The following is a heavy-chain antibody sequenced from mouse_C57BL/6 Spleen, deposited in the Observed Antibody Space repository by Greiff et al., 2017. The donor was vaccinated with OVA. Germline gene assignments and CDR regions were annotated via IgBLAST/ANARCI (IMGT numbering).Heavy chain of an antibody. CDR2: ISSGSSTI. Sequence: QVVESGGGLVKPGGSLKLSCAASGFTFSDYGMHWVRQAPEKGLEWVAYISSGSSTIYYADTVKGRFTISRDNAKNTLFLQMTSLRSEDTAMYYCARPYYYGSSGYAMDYWGQGTSVTVSS. J-gene: IGHJ4*01. CDR3: ARPYYYGSSGYAMDY. V-gene: IGHV5-17*01. CDR1: GFTFSDYG. D-gene: IGHD1-1*01.